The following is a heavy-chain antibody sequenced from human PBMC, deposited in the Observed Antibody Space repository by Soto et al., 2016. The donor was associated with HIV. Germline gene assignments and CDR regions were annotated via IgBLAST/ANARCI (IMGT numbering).Heavy chain of an antibody. CDR3: ARDRSFWTGSLYY. Sequence: EVRLVESGGGLVQPGGSLRLSCAVSGFTFSTYWMHWVRQAPGKGLMWVARINADGSSTSYADSVKGRFTVSRDNAKNTLYLQMNSLRAEDTAVYYCARDRSFWTGSLYYWGQGTLVTVSS. CDR1: GFTFSTYW. V-gene: IGHV3-74*01. CDR2: INADGSST. D-gene: IGHD3-3*01. J-gene: IGHJ4*02.